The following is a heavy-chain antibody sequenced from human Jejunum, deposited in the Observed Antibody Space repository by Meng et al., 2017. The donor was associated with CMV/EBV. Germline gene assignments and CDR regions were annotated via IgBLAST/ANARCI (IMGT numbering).Heavy chain of an antibody. Sequence: GSTFSAHHMHWDRQAPGKGLEWVGSIKNKADSYVKEYAASVRGRFTISRDIPRNSLYLQMNSLKSEDTALYYCGRDSMKGGGFDCWGQGILVTVSS. J-gene: IGHJ4*02. V-gene: IGHV3-72*01. CDR1: GSTFSAHH. D-gene: IGHD3-10*01. CDR3: GRDSMKGGGFDC. CDR2: IKNKADSYVK.